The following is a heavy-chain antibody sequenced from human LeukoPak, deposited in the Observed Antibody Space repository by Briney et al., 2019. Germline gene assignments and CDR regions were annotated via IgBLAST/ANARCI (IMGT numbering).Heavy chain of an antibody. CDR1: GGSFSGYY. Sequence: PSETLSLTCAVYGGSFSGYYWSWIRQPPGKGLEWIGEINHSGSTNYNPSLKSRVTISVDTSKNQFSPKLSSVTAADTAVYYCARVSYYDFWSGWYQRDWFDPWGQGTLVTVSS. CDR2: INHSGST. CDR3: ARVSYYDFWSGWYQRDWFDP. D-gene: IGHD3-3*01. J-gene: IGHJ5*02. V-gene: IGHV4-34*01.